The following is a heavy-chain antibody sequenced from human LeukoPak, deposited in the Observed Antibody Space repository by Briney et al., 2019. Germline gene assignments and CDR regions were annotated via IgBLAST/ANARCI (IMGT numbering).Heavy chain of an antibody. CDR2: ISGYNGNT. Sequence: GASVKVSCKASGYSFPSYGVSWVRQAPGQGLEWMGWISGYNGNTNYEQKYQGRVTLTTDTSMSTAYMELGYLRSDDTAVYYCASGREGYNPSDFWGQGTLVTVSS. CDR1: GYSFPSYG. J-gene: IGHJ4*02. D-gene: IGHD5-24*01. V-gene: IGHV1-18*01. CDR3: ASGREGYNPSDF.